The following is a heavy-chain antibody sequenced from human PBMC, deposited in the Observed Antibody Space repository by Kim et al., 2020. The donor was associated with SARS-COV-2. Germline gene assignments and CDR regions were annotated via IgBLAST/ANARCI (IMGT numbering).Heavy chain of an antibody. Sequence: GGSLRLSCAASGFTVSSNYMSWVRKAPGKGLEWVSVVYSGGSTYYADSVKGRFTISRDNSKNTLYLQMNSLRAEDTAVYYCARDGGSSYYYYMDVWGKGTTVTVSS. CDR1: GFTVSSNY. CDR2: VYSGGST. J-gene: IGHJ6*03. V-gene: IGHV3-53*01. D-gene: IGHD6-6*01. CDR3: ARDGGSSYYYYMDV.